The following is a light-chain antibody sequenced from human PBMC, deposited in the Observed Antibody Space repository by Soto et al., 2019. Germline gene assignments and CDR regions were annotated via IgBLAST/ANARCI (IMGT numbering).Light chain of an antibody. CDR2: AAS. CDR1: QSISSY. J-gene: IGKJ2*01. V-gene: IGKV1-39*01. CDR3: QQSYSMPYT. Sequence: DLQMTQSPSSLSASVGDRVTITCRASQSISSYLNWYQQKPGKVPKLLIYAASSLQSGVPSRFSGSGPGTDFSLTISSLQPEDFATYYCQQSYSMPYTFGQGTKLEIK.